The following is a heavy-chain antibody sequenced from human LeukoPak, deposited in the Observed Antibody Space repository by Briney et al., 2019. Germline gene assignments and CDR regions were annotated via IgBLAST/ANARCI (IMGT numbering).Heavy chain of an antibody. J-gene: IGHJ4*02. CDR1: GGSISSYY. D-gene: IGHD6-6*01. CDR3: ARGWIAARQPIDY. Sequence: SETLSLTCTVSGGSISSYYWSWIRQPPGKGLEWIGEINHSGSTNYNPSLKSRVTISVDTSKNQFSLKLSSVTAADTAVYYCARGWIAARQPIDYWGQGTLVTVSS. V-gene: IGHV4-34*01. CDR2: INHSGST.